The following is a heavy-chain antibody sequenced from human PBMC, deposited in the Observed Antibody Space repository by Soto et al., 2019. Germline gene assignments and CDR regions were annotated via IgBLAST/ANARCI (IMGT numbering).Heavy chain of an antibody. CDR1: GFTFRSYA. J-gene: IGHJ4*02. Sequence: PGGSLRLSCAASGFTFRSYAMNWVRQTQEKGLEWVSSSSSTSTYTHYADSVKGRFTISRDNANNSLFLQMNSLRAEDTAIYYFARNLALAGNYCGQGALVTASS. D-gene: IGHD6-19*01. CDR3: ARNLALAGNY. CDR2: SSSTSTYT. V-gene: IGHV3-21*01.